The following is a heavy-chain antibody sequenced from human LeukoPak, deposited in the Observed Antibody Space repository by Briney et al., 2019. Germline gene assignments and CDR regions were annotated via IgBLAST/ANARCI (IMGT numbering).Heavy chain of an antibody. D-gene: IGHD3-9*01. CDR2: ISWNSGSI. V-gene: IGHV3-9*01. J-gene: IGHJ5*02. CDR1: GFTFDDYA. CDR3: AKGYFDWLTPPFDP. Sequence: GRSLRLSCAASGFTFDDYAMHWVRQAPGKGLEWVSGISWNSGSIGYADSVKGRFTISRDNAKNSLYLQMNSLRAEDTALYYCAKGYFDWLTPPFDPWGQGTLVTVSS.